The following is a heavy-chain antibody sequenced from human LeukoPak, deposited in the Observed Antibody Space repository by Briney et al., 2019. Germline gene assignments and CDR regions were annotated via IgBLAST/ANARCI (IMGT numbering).Heavy chain of an antibody. J-gene: IGHJ3*02. CDR3: ARVRGGYSVEAFDI. V-gene: IGHV1-2*02. CDR1: GYTFTGDY. D-gene: IGHD5-24*01. Sequence: ASVKVSCKASGYTFTGDYLHWVRQAPGQGLEWMGWINPNSGGTEYAENFQGRVTMTRDTSVSTAYMELRSLRSDDTALYYCARVRGGYSVEAFDIWGQGTMVTVSS. CDR2: INPNSGGT.